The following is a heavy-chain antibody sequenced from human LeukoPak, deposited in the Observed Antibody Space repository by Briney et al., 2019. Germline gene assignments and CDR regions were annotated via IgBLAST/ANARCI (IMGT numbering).Heavy chain of an antibody. CDR1: GFTFSSYA. Sequence: GGSLRLSCAASGFTFSSYAMSWVRQAPGRGLEWVSYISGSGTSIYYTDSVKGRFIISRDNAKNSLYLQMNSLRAEDTAVYYCAKDDFFWGQGTTVTVSS. J-gene: IGHJ6*02. D-gene: IGHD3-3*01. V-gene: IGHV3-48*04. CDR2: ISGSGTSI. CDR3: AKDDFF.